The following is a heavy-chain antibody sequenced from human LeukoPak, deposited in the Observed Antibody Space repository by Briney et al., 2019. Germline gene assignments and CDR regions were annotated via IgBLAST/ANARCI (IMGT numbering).Heavy chain of an antibody. CDR1: GFTFSDYW. Sequence: GGSLRLSCAASGFTFSDYWMSWVRQAPGKGLEWIGSIRSTGDGGTTEYAASVKGRFVISREDSKSIAYLQMDSLESEDTAVYYCARGGYQFEHWGQGTLVTVSS. D-gene: IGHD3-16*02. V-gene: IGHV3-49*04. CDR2: IRSTGDGGTT. J-gene: IGHJ1*01. CDR3: ARGGYQFEH.